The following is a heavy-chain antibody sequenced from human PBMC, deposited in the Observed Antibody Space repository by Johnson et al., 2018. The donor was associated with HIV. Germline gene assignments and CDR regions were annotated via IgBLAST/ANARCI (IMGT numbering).Heavy chain of an antibody. Sequence: VQLVESGGGLVQPGGSLRLSCAASGFTFSSYAMSWVRQAPGQGLEWVSAISASGRDIYYGDSVKGRFTISRDNSKNTLYLQMNRLRAEDTAVYFCAKDRTNWGYDAFDVWGQGTTVTVSS. CDR3: AKDRTNWGYDAFDV. V-gene: IGHV3-23*04. D-gene: IGHD7-27*01. CDR2: ISASGRDI. CDR1: GFTFSSYA. J-gene: IGHJ3*01.